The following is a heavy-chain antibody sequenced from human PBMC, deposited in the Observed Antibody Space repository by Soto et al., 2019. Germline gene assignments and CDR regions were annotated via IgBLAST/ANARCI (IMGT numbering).Heavy chain of an antibody. D-gene: IGHD1-26*01. CDR3: ARVQNSGDFDY. Sequence: SETLSLTCAVSGGSISSSNWWSWVRQPPGKGLEWIGEIYHSGSTNNNPSLKSRVTISVDKSKNQFSLKLSSMTAADTAVYYCARVQNSGDFDYWGQGTLVTVS. CDR2: IYHSGST. J-gene: IGHJ4*02. CDR1: GGSISSSNW. V-gene: IGHV4-4*02.